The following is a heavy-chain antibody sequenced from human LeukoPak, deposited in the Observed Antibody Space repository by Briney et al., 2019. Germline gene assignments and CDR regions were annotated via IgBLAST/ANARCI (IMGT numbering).Heavy chain of an antibody. CDR1: GFIFSSYG. D-gene: IGHD4-17*01. Sequence: GGSLRLSCSASGFIFSSYGMHWVRQAPGKGLQWVAVIWNDGSHQYYADSEKGRFTISRDNSRNTMYLQMNRLRVEDTAVYYCARDAAEYGDSHFDWWGQGTLVTVSS. J-gene: IGHJ4*02. CDR3: ARDAAEYGDSHFDW. CDR2: IWNDGSHQ. V-gene: IGHV3-33*01.